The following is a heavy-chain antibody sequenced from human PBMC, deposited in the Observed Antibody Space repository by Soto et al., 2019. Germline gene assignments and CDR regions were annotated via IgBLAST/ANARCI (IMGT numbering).Heavy chain of an antibody. V-gene: IGHV4-31*01. Sequence: QVQLQESGPGLVKPSQTLSLTCTVSGGSISSGTYYWNWIRQLPGKGLEWIGYIGYSGSTYYNPSLKSPITISVDTSKNQCSLKLSSVTAADTAVYYCARDWTTTHAFDIWGQGTTVTVSS. CDR1: GGSISSGTYY. CDR3: ARDWTTTHAFDI. CDR2: IGYSGST. J-gene: IGHJ3*02. D-gene: IGHD1-1*01.